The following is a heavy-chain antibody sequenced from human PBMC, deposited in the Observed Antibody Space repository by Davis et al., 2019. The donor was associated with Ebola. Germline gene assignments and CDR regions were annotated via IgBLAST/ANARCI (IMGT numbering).Heavy chain of an antibody. CDR2: VNPGNGYT. CDR1: GYTFSSYT. D-gene: IGHD1-26*01. J-gene: IGHJ3*02. V-gene: IGHV1-3*01. Sequence: AASVKVSCKPSGYTFSSYTIHWVRRAPGQRLEWMGWVNPGNGYTKDSQKFQGRVSFNTDTSARTAYMELSSLTSEDTAVYYCARDRGGWEVMIDIWGQGTMVTVSS. CDR3: ARDRGGWEVMIDI.